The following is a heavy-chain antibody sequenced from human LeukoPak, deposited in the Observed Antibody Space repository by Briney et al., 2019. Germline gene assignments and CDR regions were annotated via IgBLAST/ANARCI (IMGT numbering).Heavy chain of an antibody. V-gene: IGHV1-69*04. J-gene: IGHJ4*02. Sequence: SVKVSCKASGGTFSSYAISWVRQAPGQGLEWLGRIIPILGIANYAQKFQGRVTITADKSTSTAYMELSSLRSEDTAVYYCARDGEQLDSFFDYWGQGTLVTVSS. D-gene: IGHD6-13*01. CDR1: GGTFSSYA. CDR2: IIPILGIA. CDR3: ARDGEQLDSFFDY.